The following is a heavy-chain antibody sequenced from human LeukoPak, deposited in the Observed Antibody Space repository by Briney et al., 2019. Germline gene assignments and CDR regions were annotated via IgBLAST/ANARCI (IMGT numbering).Heavy chain of an antibody. CDR2: INPNSGGT. D-gene: IGHD5-18*01. V-gene: IGHV1-2*02. Sequence: ASVKVSCKASGYTFTGYYMHWVRQAPGQGLEWMGWINPNSGGTNYAQKFQGRVTMTRDTSINTAYMEVNRLTSDDTAVYYCAREGGDTYGEADYWGLGTLVTVSS. J-gene: IGHJ4*02. CDR3: AREGGDTYGEADY. CDR1: GYTFTGYY.